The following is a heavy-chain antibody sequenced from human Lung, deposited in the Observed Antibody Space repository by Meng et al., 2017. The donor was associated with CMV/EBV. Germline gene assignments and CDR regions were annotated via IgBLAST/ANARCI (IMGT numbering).Heavy chain of an antibody. Sequence: ASVKVSCKASGYTFTDNYIYWVRQAPGQGLEWMGWINPNSGGTNYAQKFQGRVTMTRDTSISTAYMELSSLRSADTAVYYCARVGGMTTRVRGVRYHSGLDVWGQGTTVTVSS. CDR3: ARVGGMTTRVRGVRYHSGLDV. CDR2: INPNSGGT. CDR1: GYTFTDNY. V-gene: IGHV1-2*02. J-gene: IGHJ6*02. D-gene: IGHD3-10*01.